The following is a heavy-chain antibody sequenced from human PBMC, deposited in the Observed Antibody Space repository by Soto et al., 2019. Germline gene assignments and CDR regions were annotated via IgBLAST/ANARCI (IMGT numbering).Heavy chain of an antibody. V-gene: IGHV4-61*08. CDR3: ARGSGTHGY. CDR2: IYYSGST. J-gene: IGHJ4*02. Sequence: SETLSLTCTVSGGSSRSGGYYWSWIRQPPGKGLEWIGYIYYSGSTNYNPSLKSRVTISVDTSKNQFSLKLSSVTAADTAVYYCARGSGTHGYWGQGTLVTVSS. CDR1: GGSSRSGGYY.